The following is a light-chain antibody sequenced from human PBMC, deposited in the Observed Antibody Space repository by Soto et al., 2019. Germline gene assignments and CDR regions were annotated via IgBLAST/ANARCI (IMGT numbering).Light chain of an antibody. CDR3: QDYGTSAPWT. Sequence: EVVLTQSPGTLSLSPGERATLSCRASQNIRGNELAWYQQKPAQAPRLLIYRGSTRATGIPDTFSGRGSGTDFTLAISSLEPEDFAVYYCQDYGTSAPWTFGQGTKVEIK. J-gene: IGKJ1*01. V-gene: IGKV3-20*01. CDR2: RGS. CDR1: QNIRGNE.